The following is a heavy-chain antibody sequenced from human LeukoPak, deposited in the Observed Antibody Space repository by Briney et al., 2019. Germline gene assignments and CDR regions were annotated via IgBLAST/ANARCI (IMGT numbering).Heavy chain of an antibody. CDR1: GGSVINTNW. J-gene: IGHJ4*02. CDR3: AREGGFYRPLDY. V-gene: IGHV4-4*02. Sequence: SETLSLTCGVSGGSVINTNWWTWIRQPPGKGLEWIGEVHLDGRTNYNPSLESRLTMSVDVSENQVSLKLTSVTAADTAVYYCAREGGFYRPLDYSGQGTLVTVSS. D-gene: IGHD3-3*01. CDR2: VHLDGRT.